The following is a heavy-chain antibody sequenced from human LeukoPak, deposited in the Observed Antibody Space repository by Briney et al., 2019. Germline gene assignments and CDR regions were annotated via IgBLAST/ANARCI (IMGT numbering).Heavy chain of an antibody. V-gene: IGHV4-59*08. CDR3: ARHSAAAKYYFDY. CDR2: IYYSGST. J-gene: IGHJ4*02. Sequence: SETLSLTCTVSGGSISSYYWSWIRQPPGKGLEWIGYIYYSGSTNYNPSLKSRVTISVDTSKNQFSLKLSSVTAAVTAVYYCARHSAAAKYYFDYWGQGTLVTVSS. D-gene: IGHD6-13*01. CDR1: GGSISSYY.